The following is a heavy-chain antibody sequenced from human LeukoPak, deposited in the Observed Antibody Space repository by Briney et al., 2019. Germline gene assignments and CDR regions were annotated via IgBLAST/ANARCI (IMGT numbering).Heavy chain of an antibody. CDR1: GYSFTSYW. D-gene: IGHD3-16*02. CDR2: IYPGDSDT. V-gene: IGHV5-51*01. J-gene: IGHJ3*02. CDR3: ARRVNYDYVRGSYRDHAFDI. Sequence: GESLKISCKGSGYSFTSYWIVWVRQMPGKGLEWMGIIYPGDSDTRYSPSFQGQVTISADKSISTAYLQWSSLKASDTAMYYCARRVNYDYVRGSYRDHAFDIWGQGTMVTVSS.